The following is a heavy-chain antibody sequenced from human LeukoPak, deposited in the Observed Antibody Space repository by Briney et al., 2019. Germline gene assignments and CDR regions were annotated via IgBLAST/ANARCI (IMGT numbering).Heavy chain of an antibody. CDR2: IKADGSEI. CDR3: VRWRAPSEIGNS. J-gene: IGHJ4*02. Sequence: GGSLRLSCVASGFTFSGHGMSWVRQGPGKGLEWVSHIKADGSEIYYVASVRGRFTISRDNTENSLSLQMNSLRADDTAIYYCVRWRAPSEIGNSWGQGTPVTASS. D-gene: IGHD2-15*01. CDR1: GFTFSGHG. V-gene: IGHV3-7*01.